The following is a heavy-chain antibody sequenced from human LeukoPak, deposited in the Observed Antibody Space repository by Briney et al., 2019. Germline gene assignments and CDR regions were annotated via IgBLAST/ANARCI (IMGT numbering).Heavy chain of an antibody. CDR3: ARGQVPAARGYNWFDP. J-gene: IGHJ5*02. Sequence: PSETLSLTCAVSGWSFNDHYWNWIRQPPGKGLEWIGEINARGDTKFNPSLKSRVTISVDSSKNQFSLTLRSMIAADTAVYYCARGQVPAARGYNWFDPWGQGTLVTVSS. CDR1: GWSFNDHY. D-gene: IGHD2-2*01. V-gene: IGHV4-34*01. CDR2: INARGDT.